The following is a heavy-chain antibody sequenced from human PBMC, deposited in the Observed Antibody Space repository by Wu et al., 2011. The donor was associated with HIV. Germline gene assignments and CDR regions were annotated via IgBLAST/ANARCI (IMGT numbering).Heavy chain of an antibody. J-gene: IGHJ4*02. D-gene: IGHD5-24*01. Sequence: QVQLVQSGAEVKKPGASVKVSCKALSTPFTDYYMHWVRQAPGLGLEWMGWIDPNSGGTNHAQKFQGRVTLTRDTSISTAYMELSSLRSEDTAVYYCARVRRDGYNKYYFDYWGQGTLVTVSS. CDR2: IDPNSGGT. CDR3: ARVRRDGYNKYYFDY. CDR1: STPFTDYY. V-gene: IGHV1-2*02.